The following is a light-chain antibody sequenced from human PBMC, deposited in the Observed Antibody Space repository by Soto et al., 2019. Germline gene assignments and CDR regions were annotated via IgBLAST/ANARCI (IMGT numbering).Light chain of an antibody. CDR3: QQFQSSLRT. CDR2: GVS. V-gene: IGKV3-20*01. Sequence: EIVLTQSPVTLSLSPGERATLSCRASQSVRTYLAWYQVKPGQAPRLLIYGVSGRATGIPDRFSGSGSGTDFTLTISGLEPEDFAVYFCQQFQSSLRTFGQGTRVEV. J-gene: IGKJ1*01. CDR1: QSVRTY.